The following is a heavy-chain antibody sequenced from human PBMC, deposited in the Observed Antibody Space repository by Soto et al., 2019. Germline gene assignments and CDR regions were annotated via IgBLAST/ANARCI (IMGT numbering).Heavy chain of an antibody. CDR2: ISAYNGNT. CDR3: ARGNGGISRTIEFVHFDY. J-gene: IGHJ4*02. V-gene: IGHV1-18*01. Sequence: ASVKVSCKASGYTFTSYGISWVRQAPGQGLEWMGWISAYNGNTNYAQKLQGRVTITTDTSTSTAYMELSSLRSEDTAVYYCARGNGGISRTIEFVHFDYWGQGTLVTVSS. D-gene: IGHD1-7*01. CDR1: GYTFTSYG.